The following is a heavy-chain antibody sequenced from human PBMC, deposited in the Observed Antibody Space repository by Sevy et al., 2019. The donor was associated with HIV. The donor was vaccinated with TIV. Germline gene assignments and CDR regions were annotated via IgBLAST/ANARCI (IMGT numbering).Heavy chain of an antibody. CDR2: IKQDGTEK. CDR3: ARYIGGCPRGYYFDS. CDR1: GFTFRTFW. J-gene: IGHJ4*01. D-gene: IGHD3-22*01. V-gene: IGHV3-7*01. Sequence: GGSLRLSCAASGFTFRTFWMSWVRQAPGKGLEWVAHIKQDGTEKYHVDSVKGRFTIARDNANNSLNLLMNSLRADDTAVYYCARYIGGCPRGYYFDSWGHGTLVTVSS.